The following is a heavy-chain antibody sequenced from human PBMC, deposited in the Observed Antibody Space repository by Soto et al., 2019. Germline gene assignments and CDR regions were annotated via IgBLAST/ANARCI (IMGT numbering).Heavy chain of an antibody. CDR2: MNPNSGNT. Sequence: ASVKVSCKASGYTFTSYDINWVRQATGQGLEWMGWMNPNSGNTGYAQKFQGRVTMTRNTSISTAYMELSSLRSEDTAVYYCARSIRSRIAARLKGFWFDPWGQGTLVTVSS. CDR1: GYTFTSYD. J-gene: IGHJ5*02. CDR3: ARSIRSRIAARLKGFWFDP. V-gene: IGHV1-8*01. D-gene: IGHD6-6*01.